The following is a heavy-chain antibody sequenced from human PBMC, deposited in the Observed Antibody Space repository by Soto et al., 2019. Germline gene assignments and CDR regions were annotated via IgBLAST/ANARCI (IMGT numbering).Heavy chain of an antibody. J-gene: IGHJ4*02. Sequence: QVQLQESGPGLVKPSQTLSLTCTVSGGSIIDGQTYLNWIRQHPERGLECMGYINYRGTTNYSPALKSRILISLTTSKNQFSQRPTSVTAAATAVYYCARDAPGVAPYWGQGSLVTVSS. CDR2: INYRGTT. CDR3: ARDAPGVAPY. D-gene: IGHD2-15*01. CDR1: GGSIIDGQTY. V-gene: IGHV4-31*03.